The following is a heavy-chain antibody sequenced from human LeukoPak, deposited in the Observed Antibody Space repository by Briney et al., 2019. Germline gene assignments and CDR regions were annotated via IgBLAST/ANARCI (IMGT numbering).Heavy chain of an antibody. V-gene: IGHV3-23*01. CDR2: ISGSGGSA. D-gene: IGHD6-13*01. CDR1: GFTFSSYA. CDR3: AKSPMYTSTWPGHAFDI. J-gene: IGHJ3*02. Sequence: PGGSLRLSCAASGFTFSSYAMSWVRQPPGKGLEWVSAISGSGGSALYADSVKGRFTISRDNSKNTLYLQMNSLRAEDTAVYYCAKSPMYTSTWPGHAFDIWGQGTMVTVSS.